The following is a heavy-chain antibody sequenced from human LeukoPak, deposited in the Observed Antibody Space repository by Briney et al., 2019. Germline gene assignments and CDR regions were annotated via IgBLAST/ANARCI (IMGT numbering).Heavy chain of an antibody. V-gene: IGHV4-34*01. D-gene: IGHD6-19*01. J-gene: IGHJ4*02. Sequence: SETLSLTCAVYGGSFSGYYWSWIRQPPRKGMEWIGRINHSGSTNYNPSLKSRVTISVDTSKNQFSLKLSSVTAADTAVYYCATAGSGLYYFDYWGQGTLVTVSS. CDR3: ATAGSGLYYFDY. CDR2: INHSGST. CDR1: GGSFSGYY.